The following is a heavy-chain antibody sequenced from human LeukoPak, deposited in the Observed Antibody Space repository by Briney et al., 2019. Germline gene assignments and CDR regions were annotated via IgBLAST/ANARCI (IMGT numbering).Heavy chain of an antibody. Sequence: GVSLRFSCAGSGFTFSSYTMNWVRQAPGMGLEGVSSICSSATYIYYADSVRGRFTITRDDAKNPLFLHMNSLRAEGTAVYYCATWDDYGDYVAFEYWGQGTLVTVSS. CDR2: ICSSATYI. CDR1: GFTFSSYT. J-gene: IGHJ4*02. V-gene: IGHV3-21*01. D-gene: IGHD4-17*01. CDR3: ATWDDYGDYVAFEY.